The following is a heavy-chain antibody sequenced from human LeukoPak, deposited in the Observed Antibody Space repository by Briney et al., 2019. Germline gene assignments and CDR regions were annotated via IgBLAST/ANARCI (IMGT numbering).Heavy chain of an antibody. J-gene: IGHJ4*02. D-gene: IGHD1-26*01. CDR2: ISSIGTTI. CDR1: GFTFSIYE. V-gene: IGHV3-48*03. Sequence: GRSLRLSCAAPGFTFSIYEMNWVRQAPGKGLEWVSYISSIGTTIYYADSVKGRFTISRDNAKNSLYLQMNSLRAEDTAVYYCARGERGDYWGQGTLVTVCS. CDR3: ARGERGDY.